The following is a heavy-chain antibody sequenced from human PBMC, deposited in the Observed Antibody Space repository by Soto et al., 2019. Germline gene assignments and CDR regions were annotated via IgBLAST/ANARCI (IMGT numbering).Heavy chain of an antibody. Sequence: GGSLRLSCAASGFTFSSYAMSWVRQAPGKGLEWVSAISGSGGSTYYADSVKGRFTISRANSKNTLYLQMNSLRAEDTAVYYCAKDGRIVVVPAAIRSANAFDIWGQGTMVTVSS. CDR2: ISGSGGST. V-gene: IGHV3-23*01. J-gene: IGHJ3*02. CDR3: AKDGRIVVVPAAIRSANAFDI. CDR1: GFTFSSYA. D-gene: IGHD2-2*01.